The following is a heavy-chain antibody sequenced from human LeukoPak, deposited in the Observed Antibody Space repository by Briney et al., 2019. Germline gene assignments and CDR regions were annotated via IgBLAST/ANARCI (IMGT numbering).Heavy chain of an antibody. CDR1: GGTFSSYA. Sequence: ASVKVSCKASGGTFSSYAISWVRQAPGQELEWMGGIIPIFGTANYAQKFQGRVTITTDESTSTAYMELSSLRSEDTAVYYCATRSSQYYDSSGYSDYWGQGTLVTAS. J-gene: IGHJ4*02. V-gene: IGHV1-69*05. CDR2: IIPIFGTA. D-gene: IGHD3-22*01. CDR3: ATRSSQYYDSSGYSDY.